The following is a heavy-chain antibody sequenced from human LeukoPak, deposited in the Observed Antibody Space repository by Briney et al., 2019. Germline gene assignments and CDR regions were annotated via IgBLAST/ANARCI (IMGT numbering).Heavy chain of an antibody. CDR1: DGFISSYY. D-gene: IGHD3/OR15-3a*01. CDR2: IYYGGNA. Sequence: SETLSLTCSVSDGFISSYYWTWIRQPPGKELEYIGYIYYGGNANSNPSLKSRVTISLDSSKRQLSLKLTSATSADTAVYYCARSPPRFGGLQTWGQGTLVTVSS. V-gene: IGHV4-59*01. J-gene: IGHJ4*02. CDR3: ARSPPRFGGLQT.